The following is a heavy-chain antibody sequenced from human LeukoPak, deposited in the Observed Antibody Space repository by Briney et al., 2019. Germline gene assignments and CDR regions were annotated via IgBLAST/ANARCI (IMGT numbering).Heavy chain of an antibody. CDR3: AKTRPLDSSSWSHGDY. V-gene: IGHV3-30*18. J-gene: IGHJ4*02. CDR1: GFTFRSYG. D-gene: IGHD6-13*01. Sequence: QVQLVESGGGVVQPGRSLRLSCAASGFTFRSYGMHWVRQAPGKGLEWVAIISYDGSNKYYADSVKGRFTISRDNSKNTLHLQMNSLRTEDTAVYYCAKTRPLDSSSWSHGDYWGQGTLVTVSS. CDR2: ISYDGSNK.